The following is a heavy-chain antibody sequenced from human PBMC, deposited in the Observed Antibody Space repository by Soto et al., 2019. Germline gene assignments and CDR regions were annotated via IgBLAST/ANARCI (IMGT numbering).Heavy chain of an antibody. CDR2: ISAYNGNT. J-gene: IGHJ6*02. V-gene: IGHV1-18*01. D-gene: IGHD3-3*01. CDR3: ARGHYDFWSGYFGRDYYYGMDV. Sequence: SWVRQAPGQGLEWMGWISAYNGNTNYAQKLQGRVTMTTDTSTSTAYMELRSLRSDDTAVYYCARGHYDFWSGYFGRDYYYGMDVWGQGTTVTVSS.